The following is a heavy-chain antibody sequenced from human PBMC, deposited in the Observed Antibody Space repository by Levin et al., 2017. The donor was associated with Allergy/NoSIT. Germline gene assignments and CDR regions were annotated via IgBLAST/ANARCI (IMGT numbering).Heavy chain of an antibody. CDR2: IKSKTDGGTT. CDR3: TTGDSYDSSGDYYVVGVGY. D-gene: IGHD3-22*01. V-gene: IGHV3-15*07. CDR1: GFTFSNAW. Sequence: LSLTCAASGFTFSNAWMNWVRQAPGKGLEWVGRIKSKTDGGTTDYAAPVKGRFTISRDDSKNTLYLQMNSLKTEDTAVYYCTTGDSYDSSGDYYVVGVGYWGQGTLVTVSS. J-gene: IGHJ4*02.